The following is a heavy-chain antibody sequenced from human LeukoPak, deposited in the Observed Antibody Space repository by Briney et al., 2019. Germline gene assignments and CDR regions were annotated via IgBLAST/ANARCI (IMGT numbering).Heavy chain of an antibody. J-gene: IGHJ5*02. V-gene: IGHV1-69*05. CDR2: IIPIFGTA. D-gene: IGHD2-2*01. CDR3: ARGLPLPAAYYRQFDP. Sequence: ASVKVSCKASGGTFSSYAISWARQAPGQGLEWMGGIIPIFGTANYAQKFQGRVTITTDESTSTAYMELSSLRSEDTAVYYCARGLPLPAAYYRQFDPWGQGTLVTVSS. CDR1: GGTFSSYA.